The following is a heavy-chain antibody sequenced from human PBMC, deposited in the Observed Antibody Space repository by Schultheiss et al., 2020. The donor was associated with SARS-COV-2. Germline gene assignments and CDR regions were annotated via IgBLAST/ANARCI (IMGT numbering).Heavy chain of an antibody. J-gene: IGHJ4*02. CDR3: AGAWG. D-gene: IGHD3-16*01. Sequence: GGSLRLSCSASGISFSSYGMHWVRQAPGKGLEWVAVIWYDGSNKYYVDSVKGRFTISRDNPKNSLYLQMNSLRVEDTAVYYCAGAWGWGQGTLVTVSS. CDR1: GISFSSYG. V-gene: IGHV3-33*03. CDR2: IWYDGSNK.